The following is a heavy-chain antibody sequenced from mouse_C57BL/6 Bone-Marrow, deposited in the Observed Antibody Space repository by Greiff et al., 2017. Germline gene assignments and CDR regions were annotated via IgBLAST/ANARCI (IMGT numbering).Heavy chain of an antibody. D-gene: IGHD1-1*01. J-gene: IGHJ2*01. CDR1: GYTFTSYG. CDR2: IYPRSGNT. CDR3: TTLDGSFFDY. V-gene: IGHV1-81*01. Sequence: VKLQESGAELARPGASVKLSCKASGYTFTSYGISWVKQRTGQGLEWIGEIYPRSGNTYYNEKFKGKATLTADKSSSTAYMELRSLTSEDTAVYYCTTLDGSFFDYWGQGTTLTVSS.